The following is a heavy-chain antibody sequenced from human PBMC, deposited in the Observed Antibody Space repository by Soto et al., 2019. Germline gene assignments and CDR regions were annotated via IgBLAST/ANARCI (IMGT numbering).Heavy chain of an antibody. J-gene: IGHJ4*02. CDR2: INHSGST. V-gene: IGHV4-34*01. CDR1: GGSFSGYY. Sequence: QVQLQQWGAGLLKPSETLSLTCAVYGGSFSGYYWSWIRQPPGKGLEWIGEINHSGSTNYNPSLKSRVTIAVETSKNQFSLKLSSVTAADTAVYYCARGSGQLMVRTKPPEYWGQGTLVTVSS. CDR3: ARGSGQLMVRTKPPEY. D-gene: IGHD3-10*01.